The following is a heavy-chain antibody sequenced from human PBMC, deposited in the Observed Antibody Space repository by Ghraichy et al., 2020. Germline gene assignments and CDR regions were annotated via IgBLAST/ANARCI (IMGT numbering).Heavy chain of an antibody. J-gene: IGHJ3*01. Sequence: ESLNISCTVSGGSINNRDYFWGWVRQPPGKGLEWIGTFYYTGSTYYNSSLESRVTISLDKSKNQFSLKLISVTAADTSVYYCARQLYYYDSRGGGGAFDVWGQGTMVTVSS. CDR1: GGSINNRDYF. CDR3: ARQLYYYDSRGGGGAFDV. V-gene: IGHV4-39*01. D-gene: IGHD3-22*01. CDR2: FYYTGST.